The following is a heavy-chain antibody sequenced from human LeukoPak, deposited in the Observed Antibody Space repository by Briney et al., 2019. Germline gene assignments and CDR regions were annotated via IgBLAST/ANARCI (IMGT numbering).Heavy chain of an antibody. CDR3: ARVAGYYDILAGYGDYYYYMDV. V-gene: IGHV4-59*01. CDR2: IYYSGST. J-gene: IGHJ6*03. CDR1: GGSISSYY. Sequence: PSETLSLTCTVSGGSISSYYWSWIRQPPGKRLEWIGYIYYSGSTNYNPSLKSRVTISVDTSKNQFSLKLSSVTAADTAVYYCARVAGYYDILAGYGDYYYYMDVWGKGTTVTVSS. D-gene: IGHD3-9*01.